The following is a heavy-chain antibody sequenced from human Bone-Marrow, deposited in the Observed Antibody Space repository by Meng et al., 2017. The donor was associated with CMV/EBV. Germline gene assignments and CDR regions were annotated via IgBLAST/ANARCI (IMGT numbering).Heavy chain of an antibody. CDR3: AGGGCSSTSCYHDAFDI. V-gene: IGHV5-51*01. CDR2: IYPGDSDT. D-gene: IGHD2-2*01. Sequence: KVSCKGSGYSFTSYWIGWVRQMPGKGLEWMGIIYPGDSDTRYSPSFQGQVTISADKSISTAYLQWSSLKASDTAMYYCAGGGCSSTSCYHDAFDIWGQGTMVTVSS. CDR1: GYSFTSYW. J-gene: IGHJ3*02.